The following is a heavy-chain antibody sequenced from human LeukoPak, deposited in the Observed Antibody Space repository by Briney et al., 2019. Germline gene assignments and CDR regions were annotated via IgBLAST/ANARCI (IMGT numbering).Heavy chain of an antibody. CDR1: GFTFSNYA. CDR2: IWYDASNK. D-gene: IGHD3-3*01. V-gene: IGHV3-33*01. Sequence: GGSLRLSCTASGFTFSNYAMHWVRQAPGKGLEWVAVIWYDASNKYYAESVKGRFTISRDNSKNTLYLRMNSLKAEDTAVYYCARVFSGSGSSGSFDCWGQGTLVTVSS. CDR3: ARVFSGSGSSGSFDC. J-gene: IGHJ4*02.